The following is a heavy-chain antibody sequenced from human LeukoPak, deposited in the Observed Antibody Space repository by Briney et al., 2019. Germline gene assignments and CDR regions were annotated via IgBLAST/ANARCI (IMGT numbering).Heavy chain of an antibody. Sequence: GGSLRLSCAASGLTFSDYYMSWIRQAPGKGLEWVSYISSSGSTIYYADSVKGRFTISRDNAKNSLYLQMNSLRAEDTAVYYCARDLVVRGRWSWFDPWGQGTLVTVSS. CDR3: ARDLVVRGRWSWFDP. J-gene: IGHJ5*02. CDR1: GLTFSDYY. CDR2: ISSSGSTI. V-gene: IGHV3-11*04. D-gene: IGHD3-10*01.